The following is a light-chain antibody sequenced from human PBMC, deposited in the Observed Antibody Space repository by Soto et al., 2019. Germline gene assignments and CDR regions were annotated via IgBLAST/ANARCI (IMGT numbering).Light chain of an antibody. CDR3: QAWDSRTAV. CDR2: QDS. V-gene: IGLV3-1*01. CDR1: KLGDKY. Sequence: SYELTQPPSVSVSPGQTASITCSGDKLGDKYACWYQQKPGQSPVLVIYQDSKRPSGIPERFSGSNSGNTATLTISGTQALDEADYYFQAWDSRTAVFGGGTKVTVL. J-gene: IGLJ2*01.